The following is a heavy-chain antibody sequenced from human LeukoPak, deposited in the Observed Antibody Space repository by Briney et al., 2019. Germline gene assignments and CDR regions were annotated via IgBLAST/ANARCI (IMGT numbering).Heavy chain of an antibody. CDR3: ARGLAALSRFDY. CDR2: IYHSGST. D-gene: IGHD6-6*01. V-gene: IGHV4-38-2*02. CDR1: GYSISSGYY. J-gene: IGHJ4*02. Sequence: SETLSLTCTVSGYSISSGYYWGWIRQPPGKGLEWIGSIYHSGSTYYNPSLKSRVTISVDTSKNQFSLKLSSVTAADTAVYYSARGLAALSRFDYWGQGTLVTVSS.